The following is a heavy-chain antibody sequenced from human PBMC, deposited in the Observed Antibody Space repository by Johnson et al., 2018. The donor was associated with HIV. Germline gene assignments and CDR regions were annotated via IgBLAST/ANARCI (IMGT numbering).Heavy chain of an antibody. D-gene: IGHD2/OR15-2a*01. Sequence: QMQLVESGGGLVQPGRSLRLSCAASGFRFSDYYMSWIRQAPGKGLEWVSYISSSGITIYYADSVRGRFTISRDNAKNSLYLQMNSLRAEDTAVYYCARDRALSHLGGAFDIWGQGTMVTVSS. V-gene: IGHV3-11*04. J-gene: IGHJ3*02. CDR2: ISSSGITI. CDR3: ARDRALSHLGGAFDI. CDR1: GFRFSDYY.